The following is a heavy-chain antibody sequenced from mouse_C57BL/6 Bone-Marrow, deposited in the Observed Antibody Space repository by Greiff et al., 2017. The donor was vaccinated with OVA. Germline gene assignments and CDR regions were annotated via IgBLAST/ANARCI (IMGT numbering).Heavy chain of an antibody. CDR3: ARGYYDYPWFAY. Sequence: EVQVVESVAELVRPGASVKLSCTASGFNIKNTYMHWLKQRPEQGLEWIGRIDPANVNTKYAPKFQGKATITADTSSNTAYLQLSSLTSEDTAIYYCARGYYDYPWFAYWGQGTLVTVSA. CDR2: IDPANVNT. V-gene: IGHV14-3*01. J-gene: IGHJ3*01. D-gene: IGHD2-4*01. CDR1: GFNIKNTY.